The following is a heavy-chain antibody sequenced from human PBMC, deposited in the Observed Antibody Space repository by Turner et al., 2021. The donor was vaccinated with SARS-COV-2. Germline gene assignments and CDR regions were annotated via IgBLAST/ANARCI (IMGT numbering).Heavy chain of an antibody. CDR1: GGSISSSSYY. CDR3: ARHSPELRGDYFDY. J-gene: IGHJ4*02. D-gene: IGHD1-26*01. V-gene: IGHV4-39*01. Sequence: QLQLQESGPGLVKPSETLSLTCTVSGGSISSSSYYWGWIRQPPGKGLDWIGSIYYSGSTYYTPSLKSRVTISVDTSKNQFSLKLSSVTAADTAVYYCARHSPELRGDYFDYWGQGTLVTVS. CDR2: IYYSGST.